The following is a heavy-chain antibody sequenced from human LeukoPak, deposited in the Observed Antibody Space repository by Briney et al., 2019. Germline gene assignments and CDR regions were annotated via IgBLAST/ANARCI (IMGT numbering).Heavy chain of an antibody. CDR1: GYSFTSYW. CDR3: VRNAVAGSITSRFDP. D-gene: IGHD6-19*01. V-gene: IGHV5-51*01. Sequence: GESLKISCKASGYSFTSYWIGWVRQMPGKGLEWMGLIYPGGSDTRYSPSFQGQVSISADNSISTAYLQWSSLKASDTAIYYCVRNAVAGSITSRFDPWGQGTLVTVSS. J-gene: IGHJ5*02. CDR2: IYPGGSDT.